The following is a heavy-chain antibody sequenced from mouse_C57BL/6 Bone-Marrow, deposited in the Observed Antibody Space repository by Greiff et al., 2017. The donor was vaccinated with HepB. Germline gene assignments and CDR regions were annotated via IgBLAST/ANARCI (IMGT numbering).Heavy chain of an antibody. CDR1: GYTFTSYW. Sequence: QVQLQQPGAELVRPGSSVKLSCKASGYTFTSYWMDWVKQRPGQGLEWIGNIYPSDSNTHYNQKFKDKATLTVDKSSNTAYMQISSLTSEDSAVYYCARRGATVVAGDYYFDYWGQGTTLTVSS. V-gene: IGHV1-61*01. CDR3: ARRGATVVAGDYYFDY. D-gene: IGHD1-1*01. J-gene: IGHJ2*01. CDR2: IYPSDSNT.